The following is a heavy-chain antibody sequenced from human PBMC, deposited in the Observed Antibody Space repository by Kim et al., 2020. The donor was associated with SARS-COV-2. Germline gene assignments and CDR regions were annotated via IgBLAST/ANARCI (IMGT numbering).Heavy chain of an antibody. Sequence: GGSLRLSCAASGFTFSSYWMSWVRQAPGKGLEWEANIKEDGSEKYYVDSVKGRFTISRDNAKKSLYLQMDSLRAEDTAVYYCARASRGPSYDYWGQGTLVTVSS. J-gene: IGHJ4*02. CDR2: IKEDGSEK. V-gene: IGHV3-7*03. CDR1: GFTFSSYW. D-gene: IGHD2-15*01. CDR3: ARASRGPSYDY.